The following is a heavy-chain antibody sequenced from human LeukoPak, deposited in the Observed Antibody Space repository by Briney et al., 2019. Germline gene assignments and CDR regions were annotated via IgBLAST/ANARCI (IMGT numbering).Heavy chain of an antibody. CDR1: GFTFSSYA. CDR2: ISGSGGST. D-gene: IGHD2-2*02. Sequence: SCKASGFTFSSYAMSWVRQAPGKGLEWVSAISGSGGSTYYADSVKGRFTISRDNSKNTLYLQMNSLRAEDTAVYYCATGGGYCSSTSCYKYAFDIWGQGTMVTVSS. CDR3: ATGGGYCSSTSCYKYAFDI. V-gene: IGHV3-23*01. J-gene: IGHJ3*02.